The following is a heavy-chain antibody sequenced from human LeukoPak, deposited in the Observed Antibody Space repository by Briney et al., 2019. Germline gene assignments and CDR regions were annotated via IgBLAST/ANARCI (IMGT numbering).Heavy chain of an antibody. D-gene: IGHD5-18*01. J-gene: IGHJ4*02. Sequence: PSETLSLTCAVFLASINTHYWSWIRQPPGKGLERIGYMLDTVTTKDNPSLKSRFTLSADTSKNQFSLRLTSVTAADTAVYYCATIKRGNIFGYFDFWGQGIPVTVSS. CDR2: MLDTVTT. CDR3: ATIKRGNIFGYFDF. CDR1: LASINTHY. V-gene: IGHV4-59*11.